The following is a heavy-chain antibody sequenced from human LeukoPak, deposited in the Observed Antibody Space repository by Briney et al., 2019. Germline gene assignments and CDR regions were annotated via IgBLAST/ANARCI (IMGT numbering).Heavy chain of an antibody. CDR3: ARHVGNSGSGSYLTYFDY. Sequence: SETLSLTCTVSGGSISSYYWSWIRQPPGKGLEWIGHIYYSGSTHYNPSLKSRVAISVDTSKNQFSLKLSSVTAADTAVYYCARHVGNSGSGSYLTYFDYWGQGTLVTVSS. D-gene: IGHD3-10*01. CDR1: GGSISSYY. V-gene: IGHV4-59*08. CDR2: IYYSGST. J-gene: IGHJ4*02.